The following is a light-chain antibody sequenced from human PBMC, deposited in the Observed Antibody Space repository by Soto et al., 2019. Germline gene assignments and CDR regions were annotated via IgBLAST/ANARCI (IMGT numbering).Light chain of an antibody. J-gene: IGKJ5*01. V-gene: IGKV1-39*01. CDR2: AAS. CDR1: ESIARH. Sequence: DIQMTQSPSSLSASVVDRVTITCRASESIARHLNWYQQKPGKAPKLLIYAASSLQNGVPSRFRGGGSGTDFTLTISNLQPEDFATYYCQQSYRALSITFGQGTRLEIK. CDR3: QQSYRALSIT.